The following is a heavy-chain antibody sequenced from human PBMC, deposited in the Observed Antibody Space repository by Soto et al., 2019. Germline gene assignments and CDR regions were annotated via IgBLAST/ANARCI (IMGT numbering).Heavy chain of an antibody. V-gene: IGHV3-21*01. CDR1: GFTFSSYS. J-gene: IGHJ4*02. CDR3: ARDTLLPDCTNGVCDITPFDY. D-gene: IGHD2-8*01. CDR2: ISSSSSYI. Sequence: GGSLRLSCAASGFTFSSYSMNWVRQAPGKGLEWVSSISSSSSYIYYADSVKGRFTISRDNAKNSLYLQMNSLRAEDTAVYYCARDTLLPDCTNGVCDITPFDYWGQGTLVTVSS.